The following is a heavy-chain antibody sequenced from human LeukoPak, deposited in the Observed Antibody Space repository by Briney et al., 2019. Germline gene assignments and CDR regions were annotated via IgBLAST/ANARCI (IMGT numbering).Heavy chain of an antibody. D-gene: IGHD6-13*01. CDR2: INAGNGNT. Sequence: GASVKVSCKASGYTFTSYAMHWVRQAPGQRLEWMGWINAGNGNTKYSQKFQGRVTITRDTSASTAYMELSSLRSEDTAVYYCARDPLGIAAAGTPFDYWGQGTLVTVSS. V-gene: IGHV1-3*01. CDR3: ARDPLGIAAAGTPFDY. CDR1: GYTFTSYA. J-gene: IGHJ4*02.